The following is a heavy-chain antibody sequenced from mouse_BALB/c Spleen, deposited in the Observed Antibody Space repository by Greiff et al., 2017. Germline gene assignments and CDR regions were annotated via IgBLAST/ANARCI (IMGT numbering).Heavy chain of an antibody. J-gene: IGHJ4*01. CDR1: GFTFSSYA. CDR2: ISSGGST. V-gene: IGHV5-6-5*01. CDR3: AREDDGYYPSMDY. D-gene: IGHD2-3*01. Sequence: DVQLVESGGGLVKPGGSLKLSCAASGFTFSSYAMSWVRQTPEKRLEWVASISSGGSTYYPDSVKGRFTISRDNARNILYLQMSSLRSEDTAMYYCAREDDGYYPSMDYWGQGTSVTVSS.